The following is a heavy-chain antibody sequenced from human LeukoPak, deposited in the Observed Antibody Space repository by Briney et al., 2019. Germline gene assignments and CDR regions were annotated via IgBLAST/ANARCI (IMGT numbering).Heavy chain of an antibody. CDR3: ATNSGSFWDPFDY. Sequence: GASVKVSCKASGYTFTGYYMHWLRQAPGQGLEWMGWINPNSGGTNYAQKFQGRVTMTRNTSISTAYMELNRLRSDDTAVYYCATNSGSFWDPFDYWGQGTLATVSS. CDR1: GYTFTGYY. V-gene: IGHV1-2*02. CDR2: INPNSGGT. J-gene: IGHJ4*02. D-gene: IGHD1-26*01.